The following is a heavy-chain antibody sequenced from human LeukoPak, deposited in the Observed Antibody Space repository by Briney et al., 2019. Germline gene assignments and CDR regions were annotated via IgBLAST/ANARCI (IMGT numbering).Heavy chain of an antibody. CDR2: IIPILGIA. D-gene: IGHD1-26*01. CDR3: ASAPDNGSYPAFDY. Sequence: ASVKVSCKASGATFSSYAISWVRQAPGQGLEWMGRIIPILGIANYAQKFQGRGTITADKSTSTAYMELSSLRSEDTAVYYCASAPDNGSYPAFDYCGQGTLVTVSS. V-gene: IGHV1-69*04. CDR1: GATFSSYA. J-gene: IGHJ4*02.